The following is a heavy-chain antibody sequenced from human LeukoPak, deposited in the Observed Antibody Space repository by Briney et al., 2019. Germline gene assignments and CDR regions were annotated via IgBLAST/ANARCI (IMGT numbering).Heavy chain of an antibody. J-gene: IGHJ4*02. CDR3: ATADSSGYSPFDY. CDR2: INPNSGGT. D-gene: IGHD3-22*01. V-gene: IGHV1-2*02. Sequence: ASVKVSCKASGYTFTGYYMHWVRQAPGQGLEWMGWINPNSGGTNYAQKFQGRVTMTEDTSTDTAYMELSSLRSEDTAVYYCATADSSGYSPFDYWGQGTLVTVSS. CDR1: GYTFTGYY.